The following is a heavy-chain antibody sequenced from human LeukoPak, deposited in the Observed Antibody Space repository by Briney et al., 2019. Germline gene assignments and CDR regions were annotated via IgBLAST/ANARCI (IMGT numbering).Heavy chain of an antibody. V-gene: IGHV4-39*06. J-gene: IGHJ3*02. D-gene: IGHD3-10*01. CDR1: GASISSISYY. Sequence: PSETLSLTCTVSGASISSISYYWGWIRQPPGKGLKWIGNIYYSGSTYYNPSLKSRVTISIDTSKNQLPLKLSSVTAADTAVYCCARVRGRDAFDIWGQGTLVTVSS. CDR3: ARVRGRDAFDI. CDR2: IYYSGST.